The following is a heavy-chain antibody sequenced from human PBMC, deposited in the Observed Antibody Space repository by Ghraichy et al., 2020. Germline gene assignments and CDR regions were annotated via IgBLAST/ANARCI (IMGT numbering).Heavy chain of an antibody. D-gene: IGHD5/OR15-5a*01. CDR2: IYSGGGT. V-gene: IGHV3-53*01. CDR3: ATDQGLGAFDV. CDR1: GFTDNLNY. Sequence: ETLSLTCAASGFTDNLNYMNWVRQASGKGLEWVSVIYSGGGTAYADSVKGRFTISRDSYKNTLYLQLNRLRFEDTAVYYCATDQGLGAFDVWGQGTMVTVSS. J-gene: IGHJ3*01.